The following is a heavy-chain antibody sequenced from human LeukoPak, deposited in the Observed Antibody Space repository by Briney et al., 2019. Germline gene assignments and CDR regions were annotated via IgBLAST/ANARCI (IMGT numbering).Heavy chain of an antibody. J-gene: IGHJ4*02. V-gene: IGHV3-9*03. D-gene: IGHD2-15*01. CDR2: ISWNSGST. CDR3: VRDVSLGFCSGGACSAHFDY. Sequence: GGSLRLSCTASGFTFDDCAMHWVRQAPGKGLEWVSGISWNSGSTVYVDSVKGRFTISRDNARNSLYLQMYSLRPEDMALYYCVRDVSLGFCSGGACSAHFDYWGQGTLVIVSS. CDR1: GFTFDDCA.